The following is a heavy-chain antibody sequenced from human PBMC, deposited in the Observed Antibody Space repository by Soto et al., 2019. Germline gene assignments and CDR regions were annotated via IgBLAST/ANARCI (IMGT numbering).Heavy chain of an antibody. Sequence: EVQLLESGGGLEQPGGSLRVSCAASGFIFSSYAMNWVRQTPGKGLEWVSGISGSGVSTYYADSVKGRFTISRDGSKNTLYLQMNSLRAEDTAMYYCAKDPSTGSADYWGQGTQVTVSS. V-gene: IGHV3-23*01. CDR1: GFIFSSYA. J-gene: IGHJ4*02. CDR3: AKDPSTGSADY. D-gene: IGHD3-9*01. CDR2: ISGSGVST.